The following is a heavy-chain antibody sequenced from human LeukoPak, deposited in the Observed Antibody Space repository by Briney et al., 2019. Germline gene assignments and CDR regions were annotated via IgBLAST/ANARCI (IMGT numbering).Heavy chain of an antibody. J-gene: IGHJ3*01. D-gene: IGHD2-2*02. CDR1: GFTFSNYP. CDR3: ARMYCSSTSCYTDAFDV. V-gene: IGHV3-7*01. Sequence: GGSLRLSCAASGFTFSNYPMNWVRQAPVKGLEWVANIKQDGSEVYYVDSVKGRFTISRDNGKNSLFLQMNSLRAEDTAVYYCARMYCSSTSCYTDAFDVWGQGTMVTVSS. CDR2: IKQDGSEV.